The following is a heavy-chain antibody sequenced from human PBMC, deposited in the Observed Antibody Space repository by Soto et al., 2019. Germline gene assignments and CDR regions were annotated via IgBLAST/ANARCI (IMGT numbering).Heavy chain of an antibody. D-gene: IGHD2-2*01. J-gene: IGHJ6*02. CDR1: GFTFSSYS. Sequence: PGGSLRLSCAASGFTFSSYSMNWVRQAPGKGLEWVSSISSSSSYIYYADSVKGRFTISRDNAKNSLYLQMKSLRAEDRAVYYCARFWSFEYQRTGYYYYGMDVWGQGTTVTVSS. CDR2: ISSSSSYI. CDR3: ARFWSFEYQRTGYYYYGMDV. V-gene: IGHV3-21*01.